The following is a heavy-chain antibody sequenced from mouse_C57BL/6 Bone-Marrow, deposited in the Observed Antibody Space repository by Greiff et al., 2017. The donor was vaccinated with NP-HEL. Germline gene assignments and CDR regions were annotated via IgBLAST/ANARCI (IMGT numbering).Heavy chain of an antibody. CDR2: ISSGSSTI. CDR3: ASYDGYLAY. J-gene: IGHJ3*01. D-gene: IGHD2-3*01. Sequence: EVKLQESGGGLVKPGGSLKLSCAASGFTFSDYGMHWVRQAPEKGLEWVAYISSGSSTIYYADTVKGRFTISRDNAKNTLFLQMTSLRSEDTAMYYCASYDGYLAYWGQGTLVTVSA. CDR1: GFTFSDYG. V-gene: IGHV5-17*01.